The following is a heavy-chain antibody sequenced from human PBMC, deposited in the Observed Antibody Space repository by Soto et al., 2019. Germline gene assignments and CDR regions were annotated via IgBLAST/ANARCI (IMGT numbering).Heavy chain of an antibody. Sequence: GGSLRLSCAASVFTFGDYWMHCVRQAPGKWPEWVSRMTSDGRTVQYADSVKGRFTVSRDNAKNTLYLQMNSLRAEDTAVYYCPTAEVDYWGPGTLVSLSS. CDR3: PTAEVDY. J-gene: IGHJ4*02. CDR2: MTSDGRTV. CDR1: VFTFGDYW. V-gene: IGHV3-74*03.